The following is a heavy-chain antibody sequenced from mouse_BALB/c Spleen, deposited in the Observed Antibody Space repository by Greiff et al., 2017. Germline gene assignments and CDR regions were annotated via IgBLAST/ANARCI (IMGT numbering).Heavy chain of an antibody. CDR1: GFTFSSFG. CDR2: ISSGSSTI. V-gene: IGHV5-17*02. Sequence: DVMLVESGGGLVQPGGSRKLSCAASGFTFSSFGMHWVRQAPEKGLEWVAYISSGSSTIYYADTVKGQFTISRDNPKNTLFLQMTSLRSEDTAMYYCARSGTVVATRKFGVWGARTTVTVSS. D-gene: IGHD1-1*02. J-gene: IGHJ1*01. CDR3: ARSGTVVATRKFGV.